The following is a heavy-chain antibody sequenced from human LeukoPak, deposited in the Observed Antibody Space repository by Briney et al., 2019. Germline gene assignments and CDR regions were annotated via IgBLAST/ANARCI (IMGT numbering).Heavy chain of an antibody. Sequence: SETLSLTCAVSGGSISSGGYSWSWIRQPPGKGLEWIGYIYHSGSTYYNPSLKSRVTIPVDRSKNQFSLKLSSVTAADTAVYYCARGGSLGGGYGFDYWGQGTLVTVSS. CDR2: IYHSGST. CDR1: GGSISSGGYS. V-gene: IGHV4-30-2*01. CDR3: ARGGSLGGGYGFDY. D-gene: IGHD5-12*01. J-gene: IGHJ4*02.